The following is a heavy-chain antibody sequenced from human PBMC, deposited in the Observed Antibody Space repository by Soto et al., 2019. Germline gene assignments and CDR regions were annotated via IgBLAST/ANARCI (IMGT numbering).Heavy chain of an antibody. J-gene: IGHJ6*02. Sequence: ASVKVSCKASGDTFTSYAMHWVRQAPGQRLEWMGWINAGNGNTKYSQKFQGRVTITRDTSASTAYMELSSLRSEDTAVYYCARCVYGLEYYYYGMDVWGQGTTVTVSS. CDR3: ARCVYGLEYYYYGMDV. CDR1: GDTFTSYA. D-gene: IGHD1-1*01. CDR2: INAGNGNT. V-gene: IGHV1-3*01.